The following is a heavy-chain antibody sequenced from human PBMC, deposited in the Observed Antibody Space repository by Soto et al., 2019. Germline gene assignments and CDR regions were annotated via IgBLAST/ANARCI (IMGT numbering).Heavy chain of an antibody. CDR2: IYWDDDK. Sequence: QITLKESGPTLVKPTQTLTLACTFSGFSLSTSGLGVAWLRQPPEKAREGLALIYWDDDKRYSPSLKSRLTITKDTSKNQVVLTMTNMDPVDTATYYCAHRPSYCSGGSCYSGFDYWGQGTLVTVSS. D-gene: IGHD2-15*01. CDR3: AHRPSYCSGGSCYSGFDY. V-gene: IGHV2-5*02. J-gene: IGHJ4*02. CDR1: GFSLSTSGLG.